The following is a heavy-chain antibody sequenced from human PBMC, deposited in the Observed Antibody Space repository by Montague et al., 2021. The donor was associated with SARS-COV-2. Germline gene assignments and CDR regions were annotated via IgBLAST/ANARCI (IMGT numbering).Heavy chain of an antibody. J-gene: IGHJ4*02. V-gene: IGHV4-34*01. CDR1: GGSLSGFY. Sequence: SETLSLTCAVYGGSLSGFYWTWIRQAPGKGLEWVGEIAHGGSTSYSQALKSRLTISLATSKNQFSLKLDSVTAADTATYYCARSHDYRGNDYFDSWGQGALVIVSS. CDR3: ARSHDYRGNDYFDS. D-gene: IGHD4-23*01. CDR2: IAHGGST.